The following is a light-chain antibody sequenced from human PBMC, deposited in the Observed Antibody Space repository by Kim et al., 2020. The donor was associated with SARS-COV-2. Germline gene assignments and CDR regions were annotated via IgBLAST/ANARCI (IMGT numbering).Light chain of an antibody. CDR3: QSYDSGLGGRV. CDR1: SSNSGTGYD. J-gene: IGLJ3*02. V-gene: IGLV1-40*01. Sequence: QRVTVACTGSSSNSGTGYDVHWYQQLPGTAPKLLIYGNNNRPSGVPDRFSGSKSGTSASLAITGLQTEDEGDYYCQSYDSGLGGRVFGGGTQLTVL. CDR2: GNN.